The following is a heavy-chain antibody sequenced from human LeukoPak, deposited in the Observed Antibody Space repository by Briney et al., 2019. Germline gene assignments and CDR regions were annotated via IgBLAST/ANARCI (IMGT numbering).Heavy chain of an antibody. CDR2: INPNSGGT. CDR1: GYTFTGYY. Sequence: ASVKVSCKASGYTFTGYYMHWVRQAPGQGLEWMGWINPNSGGTNYAQKFQGRVTMTRATSISTAYMELSRLRSDDTAVYYCARALKDRSSGWYEIPFPDYWGQGTLVTVSS. D-gene: IGHD6-19*01. CDR3: ARALKDRSSGWYEIPFPDY. J-gene: IGHJ4*02. V-gene: IGHV1-2*02.